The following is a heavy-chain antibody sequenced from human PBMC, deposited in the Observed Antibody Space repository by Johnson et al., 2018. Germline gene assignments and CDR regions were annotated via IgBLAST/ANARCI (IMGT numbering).Heavy chain of an antibody. V-gene: IGHV4-39*01. CDR3: ARTGYTSTWYAEYFHH. CDR2: VYYSGST. J-gene: IGHJ1*01. CDR1: GGSINSHNYY. Sequence: QVQLQESGPGLVKPSETLSLTCSVSGGSINSHNYYWGWIRQPPGKGLEWIGRVYYSGSTYYNPSLKSRVTISVDTSKNQLSLKLNSVTAADTAVYYGARTGYTSTWYAEYFHHWGQGTLVTVSS. D-gene: IGHD6-13*01.